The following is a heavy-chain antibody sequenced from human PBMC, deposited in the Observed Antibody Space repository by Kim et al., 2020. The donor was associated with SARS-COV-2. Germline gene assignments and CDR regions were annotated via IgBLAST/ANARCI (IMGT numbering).Heavy chain of an antibody. CDR3: ARDSLGSSGWYYYGMDV. CDR1: GFTVSSNY. D-gene: IGHD6-19*01. Sequence: GGSLRLSCAASGFTVSSNYMSWVRQAPGKGLEWVSVIYSGGSTYYADSVKGRFTISRDNSKNTLYLQMNSLRAEDTAVYYCARDSLGSSGWYYYGMDVWGQGTTVTVSS. CDR2: IYSGGST. V-gene: IGHV3-53*01. J-gene: IGHJ6*02.